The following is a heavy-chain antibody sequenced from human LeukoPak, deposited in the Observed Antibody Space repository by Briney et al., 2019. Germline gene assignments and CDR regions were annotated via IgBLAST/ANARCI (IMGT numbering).Heavy chain of an antibody. CDR2: ISSSSSYI. V-gene: IGHV3-21*01. D-gene: IGHD3-10*01. CDR1: GFTFSSYS. Sequence: GGSLRLSCAASGFTFSSYSMNWVRQAPGKGLEWVSSISSSSSYIYYADSVKGRFTISRDSAKNSLYLQMNSLRAEDTAVYYCARVREIWFGEFAFDYWGQGTLVTVSS. J-gene: IGHJ4*02. CDR3: ARVREIWFGEFAFDY.